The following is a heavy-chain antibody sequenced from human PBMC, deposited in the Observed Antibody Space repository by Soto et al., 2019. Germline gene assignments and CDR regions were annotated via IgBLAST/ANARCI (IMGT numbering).Heavy chain of an antibody. J-gene: IGHJ6*02. V-gene: IGHV3-49*03. Sequence: GGSLRLSCTASGFTFGDYAMSWFRQAPGKGLEWVGFIRSKAYGGTTEYAASVKGRFTISRDDSKSIAYLQMNSLKTEDTAVYYCTRGGAAAGTYCYYGMDVWGQGTTVTVSS. CDR2: IRSKAYGGTT. CDR3: TRGGAAAGTYCYYGMDV. D-gene: IGHD6-13*01. CDR1: GFTFGDYA.